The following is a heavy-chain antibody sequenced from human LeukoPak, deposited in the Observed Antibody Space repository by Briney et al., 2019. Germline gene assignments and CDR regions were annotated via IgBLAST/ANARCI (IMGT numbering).Heavy chain of an antibody. D-gene: IGHD3-3*01. J-gene: IGHJ6*02. CDR2: IYSGGST. CDR3: AWSVSGMDV. V-gene: IGHV3-66*01. CDR1: VFTVSSNY. Sequence: PGGSLRLSCAASVFTVSSNYMSWLRQPPAKGLEWVSVIYSGGSTYYADSVKGRFTISRDNSNNTLYLQINSLRAQDTAVYYCAWSVSGMDVWGQGSTVTVSS.